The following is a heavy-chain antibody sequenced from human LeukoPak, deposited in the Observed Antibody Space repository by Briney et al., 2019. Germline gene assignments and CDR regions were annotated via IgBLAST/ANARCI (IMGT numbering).Heavy chain of an antibody. V-gene: IGHV4-39*01. D-gene: IGHD1-26*01. Sequence: SETLSLTCTVSGGSISRSSYYWGWIRQPPGKGLEWIGSIYYSGSTYYNSSLRSRVTISVDTSMNQFSLKLSSVTAADTAVYYCARLTGIVGATLGYFDYWGQGTLVTVSS. CDR3: ARLTGIVGATLGYFDY. CDR2: IYYSGST. CDR1: GGSISRSSYY. J-gene: IGHJ4*02.